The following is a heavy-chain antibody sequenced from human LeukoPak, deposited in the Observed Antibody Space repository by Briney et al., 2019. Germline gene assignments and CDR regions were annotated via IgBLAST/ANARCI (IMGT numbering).Heavy chain of an antibody. CDR3: AKDKLAYCSGGSCYYFDY. Sequence: GGSLRLSYAASGFTFSSYAMSWVRQAPGKGLEWVSAISGSGGSTYYAASVKGRFTISRDNSKNTLYLQMNSLRAEDTAVYYCAKDKLAYCSGGSCYYFDYWGQGTLVTVSS. CDR1: GFTFSSYA. V-gene: IGHV3-23*01. CDR2: ISGSGGST. J-gene: IGHJ4*02. D-gene: IGHD2-15*01.